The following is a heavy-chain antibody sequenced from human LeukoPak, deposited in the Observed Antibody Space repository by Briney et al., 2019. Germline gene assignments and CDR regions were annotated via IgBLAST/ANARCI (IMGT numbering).Heavy chain of an antibody. CDR1: GGSFSGYY. V-gene: IGHV4-34*01. Sequence: SETLSLTCAVYGGSFSGYYWSWIRQPPGKGLEWIGEINHSGSTNYNPSLKSRVTISVDTSKNQFSLKLSSVTAADTAVYYCARHSWYSSGWYTLGYFDLWGRGTLVTVSS. CDR2: INHSGST. CDR3: ARHSWYSSGWYTLGYFDL. J-gene: IGHJ2*01. D-gene: IGHD6-19*01.